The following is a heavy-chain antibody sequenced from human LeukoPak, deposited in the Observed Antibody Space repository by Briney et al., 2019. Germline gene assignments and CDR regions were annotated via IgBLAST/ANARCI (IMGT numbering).Heavy chain of an antibody. CDR3: ARDTPQHLKRYDY. Sequence: ASVKVSCKASGYNFDKFGIAWVRQAPGQGLEWMGWINTHNGNTKYAQQYQGRVTMTTDTSTSAVYMELRSLRSDDTAVYFCARDTPQHLKRYDYWGQGTQVTVSS. J-gene: IGHJ4*02. CDR2: INTHNGNT. CDR1: GYNFDKFG. D-gene: IGHD6-13*01. V-gene: IGHV1-18*01.